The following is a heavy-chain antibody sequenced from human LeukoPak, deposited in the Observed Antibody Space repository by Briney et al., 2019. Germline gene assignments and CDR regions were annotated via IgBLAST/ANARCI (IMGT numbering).Heavy chain of an antibody. CDR3: ARELSGSSSRHFDY. Sequence: PGGSLRLSCAVSGFTFSSSWMHWVRQAPGKGLVWVSHIKTDGSTTAYADSVKGRFTTSRDNAKNALHLQLNTLRAEDTAVYYCARELSGSSSRHFDYWGQGNLVTVSS. CDR2: IKTDGSTT. V-gene: IGHV3-74*01. D-gene: IGHD6-13*01. CDR1: GFTFSSSW. J-gene: IGHJ4*02.